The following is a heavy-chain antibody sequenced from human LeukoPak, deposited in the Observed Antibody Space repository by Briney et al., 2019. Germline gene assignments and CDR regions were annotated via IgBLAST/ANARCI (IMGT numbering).Heavy chain of an antibody. V-gene: IGHV4-34*01. D-gene: IGHD3-22*01. Sequence: SETLSLTCAVSGGSFSGYYWSWIRQPPGKGLEWIGEINHSGSTNYNPSLKSRVTISVDTSKNQFSLKLSSVTAADTAVYYCATGGYDAFDIWGQGTMVTVSS. CDR1: GGSFSGYY. CDR3: ATGGYDAFDI. CDR2: INHSGST. J-gene: IGHJ3*02.